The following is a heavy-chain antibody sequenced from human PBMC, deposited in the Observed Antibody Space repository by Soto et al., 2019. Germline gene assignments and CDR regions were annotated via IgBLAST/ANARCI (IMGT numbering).Heavy chain of an antibody. V-gene: IGHV3-15*01. CDR1: GFTFSNAW. Sequence: LRLSCAASGFTFSNAWMSWVRQAPGKGLEWVGRIKSKTDGGTTDYAAPVKGRFTISRDDSKNTLYLQMNSLKTEDTAVYYCTTKYYDFWSGYWGYFDYWGQGTLVTVSS. CDR3: TTKYYDFWSGYWGYFDY. CDR2: IKSKTDGGTT. D-gene: IGHD3-3*01. J-gene: IGHJ4*02.